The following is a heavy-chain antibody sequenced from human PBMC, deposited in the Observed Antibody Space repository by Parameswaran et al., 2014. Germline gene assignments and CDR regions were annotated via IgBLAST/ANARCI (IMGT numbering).Heavy chain of an antibody. CDR2: IKSKTDGGTT. D-gene: IGHD2-2*01. CDR1: GFTFSNAW. V-gene: IGHV3-15*01. CDR3: TTERDIVVVPLYFFDS. J-gene: IGHJ4*02. Sequence: GGSLRLSCAASGFTFSNAWMSWVRQAPGKGLEWVGRIKSKTDGGTTDYAAPVKGRFTISRDDSKNTLYLQMNSLKTEDTAVYYCTTERDIVVVPLYFFDSWGQGTLVTVSS.